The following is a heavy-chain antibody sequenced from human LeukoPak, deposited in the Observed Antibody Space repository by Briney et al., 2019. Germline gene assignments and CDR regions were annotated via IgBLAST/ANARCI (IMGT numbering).Heavy chain of an antibody. Sequence: ASVKVSCKASGYTFTSYGISWVRQAPGHGLEWLGWISAYNGNTNYAQKLQGRVNMTTDTSTSTAYMELRSLRSDDSAVYYCARDGAVGATWFDPWGQGTLVTVSS. CDR2: ISAYNGNT. V-gene: IGHV1-18*01. CDR1: GYTFTSYG. D-gene: IGHD1-26*01. CDR3: ARDGAVGATWFDP. J-gene: IGHJ5*02.